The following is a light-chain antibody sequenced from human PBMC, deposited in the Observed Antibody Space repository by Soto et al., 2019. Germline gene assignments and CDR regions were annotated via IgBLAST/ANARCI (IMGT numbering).Light chain of an antibody. Sequence: DIQMTQSPSSLSASVGDRVTITCRASQTVVTSLSWYQQKPGKAPTLLIYAASTVQSGVPSRFRGSGSATGFTLPINILQPEDFGSYYCQQSWRSPFPFGQGTKLYIK. CDR1: QTVVTS. CDR3: QQSWRSPFP. V-gene: IGKV1-39*01. J-gene: IGKJ3*01. CDR2: AAS.